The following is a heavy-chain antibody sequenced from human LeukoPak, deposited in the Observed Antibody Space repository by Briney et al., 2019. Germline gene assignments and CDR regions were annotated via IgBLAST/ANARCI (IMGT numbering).Heavy chain of an antibody. CDR1: GGSISSYY. CDR3: ARDMAAAGTYYYGMDV. V-gene: IGHV4-59*01. Sequence: SETLSLTCTVSGGSISSYYWSWIRQPPGKGLEWTGNIYYSGSTNYNPSLKSRVTISVDTSKNQFSLKLSSVTAADTAVYYCARDMAAAGTYYYGMDVWGQGTTVTVSS. J-gene: IGHJ6*02. D-gene: IGHD6-13*01. CDR2: IYYSGST.